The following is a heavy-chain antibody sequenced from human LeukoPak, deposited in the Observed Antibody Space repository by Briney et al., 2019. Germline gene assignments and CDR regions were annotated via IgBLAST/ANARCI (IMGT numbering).Heavy chain of an antibody. V-gene: IGHV4-59*01. D-gene: IGHD2-2*01. CDR3: ARVDCSSTSCTHSYFDY. J-gene: IGHJ4*02. Sequence: PSETLSLTCTVSGGSISSYYWSWIRQPPGKGLEWIGYIYYSGSTNYNPSLKSRVTISVDTSKNQFSLKLSSVTAAGTAVYYCARVDCSSTSCTHSYFDYWGQGTLVTVSS. CDR2: IYYSGST. CDR1: GGSISSYY.